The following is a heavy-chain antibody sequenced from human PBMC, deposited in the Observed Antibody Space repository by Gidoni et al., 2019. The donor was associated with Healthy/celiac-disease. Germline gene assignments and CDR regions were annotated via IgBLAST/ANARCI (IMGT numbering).Heavy chain of an antibody. J-gene: IGHJ6*02. CDR3: ARDRAYYDSSGYYDYYYYGMDV. V-gene: IGHV4-59*01. CDR1: GGSISSYY. CDR2: IYYSGST. Sequence: QVQLQESGPGLVKPSETLSLTCTVSGGSISSYYWSWIRQPPGKGLEWIGYIYYSGSTNYNPSLKSRVTISVDTSKNQFSLKLSSVTAADTAVYYCARDRAYYDSSGYYDYYYYGMDVWGQGTTVTVSS. D-gene: IGHD3-22*01.